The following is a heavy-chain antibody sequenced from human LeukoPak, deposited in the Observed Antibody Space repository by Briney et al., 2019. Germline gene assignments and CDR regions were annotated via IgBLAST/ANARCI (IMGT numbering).Heavy chain of an antibody. V-gene: IGHV3-30*18. CDR1: GFTFSSYG. Sequence: GRSLRLSCAASGFTFSSYGMHWVRQAPGKGLEWVAVISYDGSSKYYADSAKGRFTISRDNSKNTLYLQMNSLRTEDTAVYYCAKGSPSGWYSVDYWGQGTLVTVSS. CDR3: AKGSPSGWYSVDY. J-gene: IGHJ4*02. CDR2: ISYDGSSK. D-gene: IGHD6-13*01.